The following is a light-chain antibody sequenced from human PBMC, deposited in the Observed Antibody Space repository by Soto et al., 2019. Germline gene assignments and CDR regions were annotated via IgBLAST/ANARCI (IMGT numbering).Light chain of an antibody. CDR3: QQYLHTPRT. CDR2: GAS. J-gene: IGKJ1*01. V-gene: IGKV3D-15*01. Sequence: EIVMTQSPTILPVSPGERATLSRRASQSVAGSLAWYQQKPGQAPRLLIYGASSRAADIPDRFSGSGSGTDFTLTINSLQVEDVATYYCQQYLHTPRTFGQGTKVDI. CDR1: QSVAGS.